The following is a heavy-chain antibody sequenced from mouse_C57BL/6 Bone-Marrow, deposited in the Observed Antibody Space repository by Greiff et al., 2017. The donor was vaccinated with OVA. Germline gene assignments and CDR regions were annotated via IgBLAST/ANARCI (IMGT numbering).Heavy chain of an antibody. J-gene: IGHJ3*01. V-gene: IGHV1-54*01. D-gene: IGHD2-14*01. CDR1: GYAFTNYL. CDR3: ARSGEYDSWFAY. Sequence: QVQLQQSGAELVRPGTSVKVSCKASGYAFTNYLIEWVKQRPGQGLEWIGVINPGSGGTNYNEKFKGKATLTADKSSSTAYMQLSSLTSEDSAVYFCARSGEYDSWFAYWGQGTLVTVSA. CDR2: INPGSGGT.